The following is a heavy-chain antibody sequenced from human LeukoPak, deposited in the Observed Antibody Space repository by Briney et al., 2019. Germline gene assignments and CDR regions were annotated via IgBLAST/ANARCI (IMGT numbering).Heavy chain of an antibody. CDR3: ARGGYARFDY. CDR1: GFTFSSYG. J-gene: IGHJ4*02. CDR2: IWYDGSNK. Sequence: PGGSLRLSCAASGFTFSSYGMHWVRQAPGKGLEWVAVIWYDGSNKYYADSVKGRFTISRDNSKNTLYLQLNSLRVEDTAVYYCARGGYARFDYWGQGTLVTVSS. V-gene: IGHV3-33*01. D-gene: IGHD5-12*01.